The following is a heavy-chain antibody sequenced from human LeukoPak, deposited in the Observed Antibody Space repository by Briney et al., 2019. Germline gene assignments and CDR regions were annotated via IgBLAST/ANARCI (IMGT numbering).Heavy chain of an antibody. J-gene: IGHJ4*02. D-gene: IGHD4-17*01. CDR3: ARDRGDYAEKFFDY. CDR2: IYTSGST. CDR1: GGSVSSNY. Sequence: SETLSLTCTVSGGSVSSNYWSWIRQPPGKGLEWIGRIYTSGSTNYNPSLKSRVTMSVDTSKNQFSLKLSSVTAADTAVYYCARDRGDYAEKFFDYWGQGTLVTVSS. V-gene: IGHV4-4*07.